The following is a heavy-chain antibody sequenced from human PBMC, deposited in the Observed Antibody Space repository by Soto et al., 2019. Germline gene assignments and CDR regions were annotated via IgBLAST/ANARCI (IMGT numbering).Heavy chain of an antibody. CDR1: DFTFSNAW. D-gene: IGHD3-16*01. CDR2: IKNDMDGGTA. V-gene: IGHV3-15*01. Sequence: EVQLVESGGSFVKPGGSLRLSCVASDFTFSNAWMSWVRQVPGKGLEWVGRIKNDMDGGTADYAPPVKGRFIISRDDSKNTLYVQMNSLKMEDTGVYYCTKDVEGEVDAFDLWGQGTMVTVSS. J-gene: IGHJ3*01. CDR3: TKDVEGEVDAFDL.